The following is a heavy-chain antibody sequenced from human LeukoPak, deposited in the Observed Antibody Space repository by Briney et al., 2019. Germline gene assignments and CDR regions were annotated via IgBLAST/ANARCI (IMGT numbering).Heavy chain of an antibody. J-gene: IGHJ4*02. CDR3: AREGRELLWFGELRAYYFDY. CDR2: IYYSGST. D-gene: IGHD3-10*01. CDR1: GGSISRYY. V-gene: IGHV4-59*01. Sequence: PSETLSLTCTVSGGSISRYYWNWIRQPPGKGLEWIGYIYYSGSTNYNPSLKSRVTISVDTSKNQFSLKLSSVTAADTAVYYCAREGRELLWFGELRAYYFDYWGQGTLVTVSS.